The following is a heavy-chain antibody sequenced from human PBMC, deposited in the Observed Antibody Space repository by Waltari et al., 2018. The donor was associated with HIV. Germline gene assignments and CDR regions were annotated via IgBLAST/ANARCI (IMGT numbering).Heavy chain of an antibody. CDR3: ARGDIPYYYGMDV. CDR2: IIRGDRTI. CDR1: GFNFGAYS. D-gene: IGHD2-21*01. V-gene: IGHV3-48*01. J-gene: IGHJ6*02. Sequence: EAQLVGSGGGLVHPGGSLRLSCVASGFNFGAYSMNWVRQDPGKGLWWISYIIRGDRTIHYADSVRGRFTLSRDSARNSLYLQMNSLRPEDTAVYYCARGDIPYYYGMDVWGQGTTVTVS.